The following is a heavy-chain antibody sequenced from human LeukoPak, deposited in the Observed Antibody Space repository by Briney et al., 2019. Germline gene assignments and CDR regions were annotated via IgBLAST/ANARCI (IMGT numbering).Heavy chain of an antibody. V-gene: IGHV3-48*01. CDR3: AKDRLEFYGSARYYFDS. J-gene: IGHJ4*02. CDR1: GFTFSSYS. Sequence: GGSLRLSCAASGFTFSSYSMNWVRQAPGKGLEWVSYITGSISTIYYADSVKGRFTVSRDNAKNSVYLQMNSLRLEDTAVYFCAKDRLEFYGSARYYFDSWGQGSLVTVSS. D-gene: IGHD3-10*01. CDR2: ITGSISTI.